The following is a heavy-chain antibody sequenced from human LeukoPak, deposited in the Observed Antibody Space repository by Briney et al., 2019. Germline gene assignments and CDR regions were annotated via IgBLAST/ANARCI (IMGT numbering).Heavy chain of an antibody. CDR2: ISYSGST. D-gene: IGHD3-10*01. Sequence: PSETLSLTCTVSGGSISTSYYYWGWIRQPPGKGLEWIGSISYSGSTYYNPSLKSRVTIPVDTSKNQFSLKLSSVTAADTAVYYCARGRLLWADGMDVWGQGTTVTVSS. CDR3: ARGRLLWADGMDV. J-gene: IGHJ6*02. V-gene: IGHV4-39*01. CDR1: GGSISTSYYY.